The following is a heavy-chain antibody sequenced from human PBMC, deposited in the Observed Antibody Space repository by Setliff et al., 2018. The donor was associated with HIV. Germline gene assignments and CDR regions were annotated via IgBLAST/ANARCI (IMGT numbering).Heavy chain of an antibody. Sequence: SETLSLTCTVSGGSISSYYWSWIRQPPGKGLEWIGYINTSGTTNYNPSLKSLVTISVDTSKNQFSLKLSSVTAADTAVYFCARQTYYYDNSGHNWFDPWGQGTLVTVSS. J-gene: IGHJ5*02. V-gene: IGHV4-4*09. CDR2: INTSGTT. CDR3: ARQTYYYDNSGHNWFDP. D-gene: IGHD3-22*01. CDR1: GGSISSYY.